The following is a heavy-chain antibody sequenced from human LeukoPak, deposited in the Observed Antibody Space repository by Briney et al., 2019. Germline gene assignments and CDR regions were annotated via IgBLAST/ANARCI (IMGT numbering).Heavy chain of an antibody. CDR1: GFSFSSYG. Sequence: GGSLRLSCAASGFSFSSYGMHWVRQPPGKGLEWVAFIRYDGSNKHYADSVKGRFSISRDNSKTTLYLQMNSLRPEDTAVYYCAKDFPSRDNFWSGYYTDFDYWGQGTLDTVSS. CDR2: IRYDGSNK. CDR3: AKDFPSRDNFWSGYYTDFDY. J-gene: IGHJ4*02. V-gene: IGHV3-30*02. D-gene: IGHD3-3*01.